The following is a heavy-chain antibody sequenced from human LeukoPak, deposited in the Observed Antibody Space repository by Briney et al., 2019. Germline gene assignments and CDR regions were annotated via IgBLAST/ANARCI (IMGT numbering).Heavy chain of an antibody. D-gene: IGHD3-10*01. V-gene: IGHV4-34*01. CDR1: GGSFSGYY. CDR2: INHSGST. Sequence: SETLSLTCAVYGGSFSGYYWSWIRQPPGKGLEWIGEINHSGSTNYNPSLKSRVTISVDTSKNQFSLKLSSVTAADTAVYYCARRDTMVRGVISKSDYWGQGTLVTVSS. CDR3: ARRDTMVRGVISKSDY. J-gene: IGHJ4*02.